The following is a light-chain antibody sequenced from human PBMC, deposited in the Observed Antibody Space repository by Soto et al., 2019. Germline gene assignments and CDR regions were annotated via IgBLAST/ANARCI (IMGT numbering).Light chain of an antibody. V-gene: IGLV2-14*01. Sequence: QSALTQPASVSGSPGQSITISCTGTPRDIGGYNFVSWYQQYPGKAPRLIIFEVSSRPSGVSNRFSGSKSGNTASLTISELQPQDEADSHCSSYSLSHTRPFVFGTGTKVTVL. CDR1: PRDIGGYNF. CDR2: EVS. CDR3: SSYSLSHTRPFV. J-gene: IGLJ1*01.